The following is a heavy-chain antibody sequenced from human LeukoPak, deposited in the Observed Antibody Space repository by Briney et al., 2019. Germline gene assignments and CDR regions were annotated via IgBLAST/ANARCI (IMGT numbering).Heavy chain of an antibody. CDR2: INPNSGGT. Sequence: ASVKVSCKASGYTFTGYYIHWVRQAPGQRLEWMGWINPNSGGTNYAQKFQGRVTMTRDTSISTAYMELSRLRSDDTAVYYCAVRSLYYYDSSDPGYFDYWGQGTLVTVSS. J-gene: IGHJ4*02. V-gene: IGHV1-2*02. CDR1: GYTFTGYY. D-gene: IGHD3-22*01. CDR3: AVRSLYYYDSSDPGYFDY.